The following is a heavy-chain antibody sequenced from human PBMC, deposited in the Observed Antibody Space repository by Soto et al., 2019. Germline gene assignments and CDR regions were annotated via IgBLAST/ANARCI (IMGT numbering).Heavy chain of an antibody. D-gene: IGHD6-19*01. CDR3: ARVIGSGWDNKYFQH. CDR2: INSDGSST. Sequence: GGSLRLSCAASGFTFSSYWMHWVRQAPGKGLVWVSRINSDGSSTSYADSVKGRFTISRDNAKNTLYLQMNSLRAEDTAVYYCARVIGSGWDNKYFQHWGQGTLVTVSS. CDR1: GFTFSSYW. V-gene: IGHV3-74*01. J-gene: IGHJ1*01.